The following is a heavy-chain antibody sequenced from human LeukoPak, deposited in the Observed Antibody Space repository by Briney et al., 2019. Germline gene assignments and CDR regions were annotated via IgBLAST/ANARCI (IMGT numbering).Heavy chain of an antibody. CDR2: IDPSAGST. D-gene: IGHD3-22*01. CDR3: ARAHYASSNIKVLFDV. J-gene: IGHJ6*04. CDR1: GYTFTNYY. V-gene: IGHV1-46*01. Sequence: ASVKVSCKASGYTFTNYYMHWVRQAPGQGLEWMGVIDPSAGSTTYAQKFQGRVTMTRDTATSTVYMELSSLRSEDTAVYYCARAHYASSNIKVLFDVWGKGTTVTVSS.